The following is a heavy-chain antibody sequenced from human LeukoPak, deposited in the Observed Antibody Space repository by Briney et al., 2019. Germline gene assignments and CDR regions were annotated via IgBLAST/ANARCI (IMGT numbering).Heavy chain of an antibody. D-gene: IGHD3-10*01. V-gene: IGHV1-46*01. CDR3: AREGPAGDDFDY. J-gene: IGHJ4*02. CDR2: VNPSGGST. CDR1: GYIFTYYY. Sequence: ASVKVSCKTSGYIFTYYYIQWVRQAPGQGLEWMGIVNPSGGSTTYAQKFQGRVTMTRDMSTGTVYMELSSLRSEDTAVYYCAREGPAGDDFDYWGQGTLVTVSS.